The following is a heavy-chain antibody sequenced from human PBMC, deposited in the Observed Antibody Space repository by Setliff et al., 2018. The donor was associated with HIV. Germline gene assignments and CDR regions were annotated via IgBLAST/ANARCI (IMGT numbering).Heavy chain of an antibody. D-gene: IGHD1-1*01. CDR3: ARLNWNDAYFDY. V-gene: IGHV3-23*01. Sequence: PGGSLRLSCAASGFILSTYGMSWVRQSPGKGLEWVSAISRSTGWADYADSVKGRFTIFRDNSKNTLYLQLTRLRAEYTALYYCARLNWNDAYFDYWGQGTLVTVSS. CDR2: ISRSTGWA. J-gene: IGHJ4*02. CDR1: GFILSTYG.